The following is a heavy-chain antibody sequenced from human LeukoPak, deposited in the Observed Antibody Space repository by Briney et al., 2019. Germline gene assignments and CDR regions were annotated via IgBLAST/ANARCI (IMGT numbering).Heavy chain of an antibody. J-gene: IGHJ6*02. CDR3: ARDSSGSSWYYYYGMDV. D-gene: IGHD6-19*01. Sequence: PSETLSLTCTVSGGSISSYYWSRIRQPPGKGLEWIGYIYYSGSTNYNPSLKSRVTISVDTSKNQFSLKLSSVTAADTAVYYCARDSSGSSWYYYYGMDVWGQGTTVTVSS. CDR1: GGSISSYY. CDR2: IYYSGST. V-gene: IGHV4-59*01.